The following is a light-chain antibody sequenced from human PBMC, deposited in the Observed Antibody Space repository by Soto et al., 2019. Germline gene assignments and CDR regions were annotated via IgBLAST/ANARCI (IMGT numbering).Light chain of an antibody. V-gene: IGLV1-40*01. Sequence: QSALTQPPLVSGAPGQRVTISCTGSSSNIGAGYDVHWYQQLPGTAPKLLIYGNSNRPSGVPDRFSGSKSGTSASLAITGLQAEDEADYYCQSYDSSLSGLVFGTGTKVTVL. CDR1: SSNIGAGYD. CDR3: QSYDSSLSGLV. CDR2: GNS. J-gene: IGLJ1*01.